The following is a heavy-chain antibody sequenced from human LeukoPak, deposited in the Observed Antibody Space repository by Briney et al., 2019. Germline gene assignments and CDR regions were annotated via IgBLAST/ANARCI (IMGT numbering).Heavy chain of an antibody. V-gene: IGHV4-59*01. Sequence: SETLSLTCTVSGGSISSYYWSWIRQPPGKGLEWIGYIYYSGSTNYNPSLKSRVTISVDTSKNQFSLKLSSVTAADTAVYYCARDVKSDYGDYSYYFDYWGQGTLVTVSS. D-gene: IGHD4-17*01. CDR2: IYYSGST. J-gene: IGHJ4*02. CDR3: ARDVKSDYGDYSYYFDY. CDR1: GGSISSYY.